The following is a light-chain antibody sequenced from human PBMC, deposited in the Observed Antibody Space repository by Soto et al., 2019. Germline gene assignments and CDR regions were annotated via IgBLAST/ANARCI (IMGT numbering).Light chain of an antibody. CDR2: GVR. V-gene: IGLV2-14*03. CDR1: SSDIGAYDR. CDR3: NSYTTSRTYV. Sequence: QSVLTQPAAVSGSPGQSVTISCTGTSSDIGAYDRVSWYQQHPGKAPKLIIHGVRNRPSGISNRFSGSKSGSTASLTISGLQPEDEADYYCNSYTTSRTYVFGTGTKLTVL. J-gene: IGLJ1*01.